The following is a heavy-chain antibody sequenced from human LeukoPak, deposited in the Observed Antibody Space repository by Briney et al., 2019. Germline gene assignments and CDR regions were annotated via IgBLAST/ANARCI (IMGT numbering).Heavy chain of an antibody. CDR3: ARDFEVGATMGPGDNWSDP. CDR1: GYTFTSYY. CDR2: INPSGGST. Sequence: ASVKVSCKASGYTFTSYYMHWVRQAPGQGLEWMGIINPSGGSTSYAQKFQGRVTMTRDTSTSTVYMELSSLRSEDTAVYYCARDFEVGATMGPGDNWSDPWGQGTLVTVSS. D-gene: IGHD1-26*01. V-gene: IGHV1-46*01. J-gene: IGHJ5*02.